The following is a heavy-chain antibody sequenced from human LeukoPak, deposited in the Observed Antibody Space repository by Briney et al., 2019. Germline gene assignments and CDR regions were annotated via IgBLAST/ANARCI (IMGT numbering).Heavy chain of an antibody. D-gene: IGHD4-17*01. J-gene: IGHJ4*02. CDR3: ARGIESYGDYGY. CDR1: GGSISGSY. Sequence: TPWETLSLTCTVSGGSISGSYWSWIRQPPGKGLEWIAYMYNSGSTNYNPSLKSRVTISIDTSKNQFSLKLSSLTAADTAIYYCARGIESYGDYGYWGQGILVTVSS. V-gene: IGHV4-59*01. CDR2: MYNSGST.